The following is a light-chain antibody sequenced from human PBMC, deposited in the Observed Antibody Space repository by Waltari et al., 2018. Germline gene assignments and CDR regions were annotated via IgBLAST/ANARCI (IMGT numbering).Light chain of an antibody. CDR3: HQYYNTPRT. J-gene: IGKJ4*02. CDR2: RAS. V-gene: IGKV4-1*01. CDR1: QRILSNSHNKNY. Sequence: DIVMTQSPDLLAVSLGERATIPCSSSQRILSNSHNKNYVAWYQQKSGQPPKLLIYRASTRDSAVPDRFSGSVSGTTFTLTISSLQAEDVAVYYCHQYYNTPRTFGRGTKVEI.